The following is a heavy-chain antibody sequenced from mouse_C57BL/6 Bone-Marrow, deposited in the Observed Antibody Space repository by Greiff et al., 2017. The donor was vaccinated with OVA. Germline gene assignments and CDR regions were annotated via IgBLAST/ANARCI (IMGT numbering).Heavy chain of an antibody. J-gene: IGHJ2*01. CDR2: IWSDGST. D-gene: IGHD2-4*01. V-gene: IGHV2-6-1*01. CDR3: ARHVYCDYGYYFDY. Sequence: QVQLKESGPGLVAPSQSLSITCTVSGFSLTSYGVHWVRQPPGKGLEWLVVIWSDGSTTYNSALKSRLSISKTNSKSQVFLKMNSLQTEDTAMDYCARHVYCDYGYYFDYWGQGTTLTVSS. CDR1: GFSLTSYG.